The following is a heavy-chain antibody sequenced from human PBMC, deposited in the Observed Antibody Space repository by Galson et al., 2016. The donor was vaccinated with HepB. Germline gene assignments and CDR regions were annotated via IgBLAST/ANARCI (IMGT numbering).Heavy chain of an antibody. CDR2: IIPIFVTT. CDR1: GDSFNTYA. Sequence: SVKVSCKASGDSFNTYAFSWVRQAPGEGLEWMGGIIPIFVTTSYAQKFQGRVTITADESTSTVYMELSSLTSEATAVYYCARWQKFSSSWYQAYYYYYDGMDVWGQGTTVTVSS. D-gene: IGHD6-13*01. J-gene: IGHJ6*02. CDR3: ARWQKFSSSWYQAYYYYYDGMDV. V-gene: IGHV1-69*13.